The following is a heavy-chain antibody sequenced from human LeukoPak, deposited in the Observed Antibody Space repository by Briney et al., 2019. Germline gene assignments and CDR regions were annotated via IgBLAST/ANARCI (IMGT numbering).Heavy chain of an antibody. CDR3: ARALLCGGDCYHPYYFDY. CDR2: IYYSGST. V-gene: IGHV4-39*01. Sequence: PSETLSLTCTVSGGSISSSSYYWGWIRQPPGKGLEWIGSIYYSGSTYYNPSLKSRVTISVDTSKNLFSLKLSSVAAADTAVYYCARALLCGGDCYHPYYFDYWGQGTLVTVSS. J-gene: IGHJ4*02. D-gene: IGHD2-21*02. CDR1: GGSISSSSYY.